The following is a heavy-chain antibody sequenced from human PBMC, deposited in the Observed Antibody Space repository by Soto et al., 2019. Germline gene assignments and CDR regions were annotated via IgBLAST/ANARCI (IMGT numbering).Heavy chain of an antibody. D-gene: IGHD5-18*01. Sequence: EVQLVESGGGLVKPGGSLRVSCAASGFTFETYTMNWVRQAPGKGLEWVSSISSGSSYIYYADSLKGRFTISRDNAKNSLFLQMNSLSAEDTAVYYCARVYSGYNYGNYYIMDVWGQGTTVTVSS. CDR3: ARVYSGYNYGNYYIMDV. V-gene: IGHV3-21*01. CDR2: ISSGSSYI. CDR1: GFTFETYT. J-gene: IGHJ6*02.